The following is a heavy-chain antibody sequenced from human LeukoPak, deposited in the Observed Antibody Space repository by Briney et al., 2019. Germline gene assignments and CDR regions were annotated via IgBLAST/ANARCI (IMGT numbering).Heavy chain of an antibody. CDR2: IYYSGST. J-gene: IGHJ4*02. CDR3: ARGSGSFVYIGGNYRFLIWFDN. Sequence: PSETLSLTCSVSGGTISTYYWSWLRQSPEKGLEWLGYIYYSGSTNYNPSLKSRVTVSMDTSRNQFSLKLRAVTAADTAVYYCARGSGSFVYIGGNYRFLIWFDNWGQGTLVTVSS. CDR1: GGTISTYY. D-gene: IGHD3-16*02. V-gene: IGHV4-59*01.